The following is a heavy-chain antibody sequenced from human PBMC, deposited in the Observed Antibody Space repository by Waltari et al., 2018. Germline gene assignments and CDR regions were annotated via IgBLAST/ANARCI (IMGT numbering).Heavy chain of an antibody. V-gene: IGHV5-51*01. CDR1: GYSFARYW. CDR2: IHPGDAST. Sequence: EVQLVQSGAEVKKPGESLKISCQGSGYSFARYWIGWVRQMPGKGLEWMGIIHPGDASTKDSPSFQGQVTISVDTSISTAYLQWSSLKASDTAMYFCARQNIHSYGYGYFDYWGQGTLVTVSS. D-gene: IGHD5-18*01. J-gene: IGHJ4*02. CDR3: ARQNIHSYGYGYFDY.